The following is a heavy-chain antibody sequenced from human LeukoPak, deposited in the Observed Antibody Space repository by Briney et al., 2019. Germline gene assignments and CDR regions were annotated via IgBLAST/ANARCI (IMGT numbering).Heavy chain of an antibody. Sequence: GGSLRLSCAASGFTFDDYAMHWVRQAPGKGLEWVSGISWNSGSIGYADSVKGRFTISRDNAKNSLYLQMNSLRAEDTALYYCAKSVGSTSRDAVDIWGQGTMVTVSS. V-gene: IGHV3-9*01. J-gene: IGHJ3*02. CDR1: GFTFDDYA. D-gene: IGHD2-2*01. CDR3: AKSVGSTSRDAVDI. CDR2: ISWNSGSI.